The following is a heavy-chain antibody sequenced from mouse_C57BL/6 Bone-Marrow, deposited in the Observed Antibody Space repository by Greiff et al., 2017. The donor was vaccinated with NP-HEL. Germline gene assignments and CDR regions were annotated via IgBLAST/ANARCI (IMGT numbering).Heavy chain of an antibody. CDR2: ISYSGST. J-gene: IGHJ4*01. CDR3: ARGDSERDYAMDD. Sequence: EVQGVESGPGMVKPSQSLSLTCTVTGYSITSGYDWHWIRHFPGNKLEWMGYISYSGSTNYNPSLKSRISITHDTSKNHFFLKLNSVTTEDTATYYCARGDSERDYAMDDWGQGTSVTVSS. CDR1: GYSITSGYD. D-gene: IGHD3-2*02. V-gene: IGHV3-1*01.